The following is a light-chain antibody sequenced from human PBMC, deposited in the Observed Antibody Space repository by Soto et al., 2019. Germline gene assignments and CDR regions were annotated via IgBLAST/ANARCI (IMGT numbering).Light chain of an antibody. CDR1: SSDVGGYNY. CDR2: EVT. Sequence: QSVLTQPASVSGSLGQSITISCTGTSSDVGGYNYVSWYQQHPGKDPKVVIFEVTKRPSGVSSRFSGSKSGNTASLTVSGLQAEDEGDYYCSSYTSSSTVLFGGGTQLTV. CDR3: SSYTSSSTVL. J-gene: IGLJ2*01. V-gene: IGLV2-14*01.